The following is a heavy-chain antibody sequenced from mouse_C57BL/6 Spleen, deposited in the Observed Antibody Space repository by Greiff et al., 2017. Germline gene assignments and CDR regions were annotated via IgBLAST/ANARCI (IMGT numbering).Heavy chain of an antibody. CDR1: GYTFTSYW. V-gene: IGHV1-61*01. CDR3: ARRNGYYQDSFAY. D-gene: IGHD2-3*01. J-gene: IGHJ3*01. CDR2: IYPSDSET. Sequence: VQLQQPGAELVRPGSSVKLSCKASGYTFTSYWMAWVKQRPGQGLEWIGNIYPSDSETHYNQKFKDKATLTVDKSSSTAYMQLRSLTSEDSAVYYCARRNGYYQDSFAYWGQGTLVTVSA.